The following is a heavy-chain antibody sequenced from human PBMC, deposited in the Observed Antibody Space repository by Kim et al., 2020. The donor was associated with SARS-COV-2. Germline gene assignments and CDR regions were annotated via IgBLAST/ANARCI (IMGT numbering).Heavy chain of an antibody. CDR2: T. Sequence: TYSTPSLTSRVTISVDTSKNQFSLKLSSVTAADTAVYYCARGVGYGMDVWGQGTTVTVSS. J-gene: IGHJ6*02. V-gene: IGHV4-31*02. CDR3: ARGVGYGMDV.